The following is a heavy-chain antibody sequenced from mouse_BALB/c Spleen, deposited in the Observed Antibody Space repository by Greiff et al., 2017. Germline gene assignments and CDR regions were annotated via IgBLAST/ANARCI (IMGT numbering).Heavy chain of an antibody. CDR3: ARQGQLGLRRYAMDY. CDR1: GYTFTSYW. V-gene: IGHV1-7*01. Sequence: LQESGAELAKPGASVKMSCKASGYTFTSYWMHWVKQRPGQGLEWIGYINPSTGYTEYNQKFKDKATLTADKSSSTAYMQLSSLTSEDSAVYYCARQGQLGLRRYAMDYWGQGTSVTVSS. CDR2: INPSTGYT. D-gene: IGHD3-1*01. J-gene: IGHJ4*01.